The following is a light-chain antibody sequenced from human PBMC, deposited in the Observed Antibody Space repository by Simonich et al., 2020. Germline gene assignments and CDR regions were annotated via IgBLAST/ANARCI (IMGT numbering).Light chain of an antibody. Sequence: DIVMTQSPDSLAVSLGESATINCKSSQSVLYSSNNKNYLAWYQRKPGQPPKLRIYWASTRESGVPDRFSGSWSGTDFTLTISSLQAEDVAVYYCQQYYSTRTFGQGTKVEIK. CDR1: QSVLYSSNNKNY. CDR2: WAS. J-gene: IGKJ1*01. V-gene: IGKV4-1*01. CDR3: QQYYSTRT.